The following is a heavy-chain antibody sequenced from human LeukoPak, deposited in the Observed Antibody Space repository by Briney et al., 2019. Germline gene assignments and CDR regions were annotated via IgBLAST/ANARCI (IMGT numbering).Heavy chain of an antibody. CDR1: GFTVSSNY. CDR2: IYSGGNT. V-gene: IGHV3-66*01. CDR3: ARDVGFIVGATPGAFDI. D-gene: IGHD1-26*01. Sequence: TGGSLRLSCAASGFTVSSNYMTWVRRAPGQGLEWVSVIYSGGNTYYAASVKGRFTISRDNTKNTLYLQMNSLRADDTAVYYCARDVGFIVGATPGAFDIWGQGTMVTVSS. J-gene: IGHJ3*02.